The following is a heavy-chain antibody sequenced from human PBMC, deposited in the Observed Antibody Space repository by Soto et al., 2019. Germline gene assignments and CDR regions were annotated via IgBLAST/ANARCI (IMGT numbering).Heavy chain of an antibody. CDR3: ARVDAVAGIYTYHGLDV. J-gene: IGHJ6*02. D-gene: IGHD6-19*01. CDR2: IVPIFGTT. CDR1: GGTFSNYA. V-gene: IGHV1-69*12. Sequence: QVQLVQSGAEVTKPGSSVKVSCKASGGTFSNYAISWVRQAPGQGLEWMGGIVPIFGTTNYAQKFKGRATIIADDSTTTAYLELSRLRSEDKAMYYCARVDAVAGIYTYHGLDVWGQGTAVRVSS.